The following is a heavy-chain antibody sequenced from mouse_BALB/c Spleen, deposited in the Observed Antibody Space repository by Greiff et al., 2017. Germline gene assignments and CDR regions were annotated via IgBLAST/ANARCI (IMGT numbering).Heavy chain of an antibody. V-gene: IGHV1S81*02. J-gene: IGHJ3*01. CDR1: GYTFTSYY. D-gene: IGHD2-1*01. Sequence: VKLMESGAELVKPGASVKLSCKASGYTFTSYYMYWVKQRPGQGLEWIGEINPSNGGTNFNEKFKSKATLTVDKSSSTAYMQLSSLTSEDSAVYYCTRWGNYGGFAYWGQGTLVTVSA. CDR3: TRWGNYGGFAY. CDR2: INPSNGGT.